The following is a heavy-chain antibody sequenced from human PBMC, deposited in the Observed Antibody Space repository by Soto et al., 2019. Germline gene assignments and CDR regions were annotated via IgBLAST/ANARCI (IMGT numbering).Heavy chain of an antibody. D-gene: IGHD1-7*01. Sequence: QVQLVQSGAEVKKPGSSVKVSCKASGGTFSSYAISWVRQAPGQGLEWMGGIIPIFGTANYAQKFQGRVTITADESASTGYIELSSLSSEDTAVYYCANGRAGRTWYYYGMDVWGQGTTVTVSS. CDR2: IIPIFGTA. V-gene: IGHV1-69*01. CDR3: ANGRAGRTWYYYGMDV. CDR1: GGTFSSYA. J-gene: IGHJ6*02.